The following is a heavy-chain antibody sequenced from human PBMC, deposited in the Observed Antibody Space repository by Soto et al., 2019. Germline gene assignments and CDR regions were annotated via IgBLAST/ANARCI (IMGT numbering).Heavy chain of an antibody. D-gene: IGHD6-13*01. CDR3: ARGWGVADFDY. J-gene: IGHJ4*02. V-gene: IGHV3-66*01. CDR1: GFTVSSNY. Sequence: EVQLVESGGGLVQPGGSLRLSCAASGFTVSSNYMNWVRQAPGKGLEWVSVIYSGGSTYYADSVKGRFTISRDTSKNTLSLQMTSLRTDDTAVYFCARGWGVADFDYWGQGTLVTVSS. CDR2: IYSGGST.